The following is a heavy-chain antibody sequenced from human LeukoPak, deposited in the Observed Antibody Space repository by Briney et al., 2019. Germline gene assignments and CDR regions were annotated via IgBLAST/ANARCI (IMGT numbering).Heavy chain of an antibody. CDR3: ARVLTARSGGYDAFDI. D-gene: IGHD6-25*01. CDR2: IGTAGDT. V-gene: IGHV3-13*01. J-gene: IGHJ3*02. CDR1: GFTFSSYD. Sequence: GGSLRLSCAASGFTFSSYDMHWVRQATGKGLEWVSAIGTAGDTYYPGSVKGRFTISRENAKNSLYLQMNSLRAGDTAVYYCARVLTARSGGYDAFDIWGQGTMVTVSS.